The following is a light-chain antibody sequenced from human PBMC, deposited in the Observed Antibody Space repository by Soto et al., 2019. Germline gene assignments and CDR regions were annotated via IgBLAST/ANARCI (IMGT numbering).Light chain of an antibody. J-gene: IGKJ2*01. V-gene: IGKV1-5*03. CDR2: KAS. CDR1: QSISSW. Sequence: DNQMTQSPSTLSASVGDRVTITCRASQSISSWLAWYQQKPGKAPKLLIYKASSLESGVPSRFSGSGSGTEFTLTISSLQPDDFATYYCQQYKSYWYTFGQGTKLEIK. CDR3: QQYKSYWYT.